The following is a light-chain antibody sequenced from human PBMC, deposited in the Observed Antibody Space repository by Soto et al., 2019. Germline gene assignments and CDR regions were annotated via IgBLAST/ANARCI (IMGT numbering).Light chain of an antibody. Sequence: EIVLPQSPATMSLSPGERATLSCRTSQTIRGLLNWYQQRPGQAPRLLIYDTSNRATDIPARFSGSGSGTDFILTISSLDPEDFGVYFFQQRHNWPITFGQGTRLDIK. V-gene: IGKV3-11*01. J-gene: IGKJ5*01. CDR1: QTIRGL. CDR2: DTS. CDR3: QQRHNWPIT.